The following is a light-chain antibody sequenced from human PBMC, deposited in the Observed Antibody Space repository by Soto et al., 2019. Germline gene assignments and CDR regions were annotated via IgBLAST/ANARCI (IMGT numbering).Light chain of an antibody. CDR1: QSVSGN. Sequence: EIVMTQSPATLSVSPGERATLSCRASQSVSGNLAWYQQKPGQAPRLLIYGASTRATGIPARFSGTGSGTDFTLTISSLQSEDFAVYYCQQFNNLPRGTFGQGTKVEI. V-gene: IGKV3-15*01. CDR3: QQFNNLPRGT. CDR2: GAS. J-gene: IGKJ1*01.